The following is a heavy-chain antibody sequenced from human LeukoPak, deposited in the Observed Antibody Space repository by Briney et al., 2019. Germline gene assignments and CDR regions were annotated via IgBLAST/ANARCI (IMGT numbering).Heavy chain of an antibody. Sequence: SVKVSCKASGGTFSNYAISWVRQAPGQGLEWMGGIIPIFGTANYAQKFQGRVTITADESTSTAYMELSSLRSEDTAVYYCARDRKRQSGITIFGVVIPPFDPWGQGTLVTVSS. V-gene: IGHV1-69*13. CDR1: GGTFSNYA. D-gene: IGHD3-3*01. CDR2: IIPIFGTA. CDR3: ARDRKRQSGITIFGVVIPPFDP. J-gene: IGHJ5*02.